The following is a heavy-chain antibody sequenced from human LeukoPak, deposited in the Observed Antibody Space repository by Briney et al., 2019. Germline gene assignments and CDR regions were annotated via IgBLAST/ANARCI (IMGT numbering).Heavy chain of an antibody. Sequence: SETLSLTCIVSGGSITTHVWSWIRQPPGKGLEWVGLMYYSGSTNYNPSLKSRVNISVDKSQNQFSLKLSSVTAADTAVYFCARVGAYNGYDYVDYWGQGILVTVSS. CDR1: GGSITTHV. D-gene: IGHD5-12*01. J-gene: IGHJ4*02. CDR2: MYYSGST. CDR3: ARVGAYNGYDYVDY. V-gene: IGHV4-59*11.